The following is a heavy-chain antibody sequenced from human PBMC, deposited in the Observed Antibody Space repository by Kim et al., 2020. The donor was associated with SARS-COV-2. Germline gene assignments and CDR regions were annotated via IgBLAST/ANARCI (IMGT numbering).Heavy chain of an antibody. V-gene: IGHV3-74*01. CDR3: ARDGRLTPYSPGAFDI. CDR2: IDSDGSVT. D-gene: IGHD3-9*01. Sequence: GGSLRLSCAASGFTFTEYWMHWVRQAPGKGLMWVSRIDSDGSVTAYSDSVRGRFTISRDIAKNTLYLQMNSLTAEDTAVYYCARDGRLTPYSPGAFDIWGQGTMVTVS. CDR1: GFTFTEYW. J-gene: IGHJ3*02.